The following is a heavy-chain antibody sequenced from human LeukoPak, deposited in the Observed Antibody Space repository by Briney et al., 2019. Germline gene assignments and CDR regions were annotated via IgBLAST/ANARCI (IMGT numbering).Heavy chain of an antibody. V-gene: IGHV3-21*01. CDR3: ARAAIAAARIYYYMDV. J-gene: IGHJ6*03. D-gene: IGHD6-13*01. CDR1: GFTFSSYA. Sequence: GGSLRLSCAASGFTFSSYAMNWVRQAPGKGLEWVSFISTSSSYIHNADSVKGRFTISRDNAENSLYLQMNSLRAEDTAVYYCARAAIAAARIYYYMDVWGKGTTVTVSS. CDR2: ISTSSSYI.